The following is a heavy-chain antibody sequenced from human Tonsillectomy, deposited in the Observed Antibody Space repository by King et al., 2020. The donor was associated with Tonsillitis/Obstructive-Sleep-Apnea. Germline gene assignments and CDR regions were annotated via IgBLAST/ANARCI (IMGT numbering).Heavy chain of an antibody. V-gene: IGHV3-49*05. J-gene: IGHJ4*02. CDR3: TRGLYRGRYLFDY. D-gene: IGHD1-26*01. Sequence: VQLVESGGGLVKPGRSLRLSCSASGFTFGDHALSWFRQAPGKGLEWVGFIRSKAYGGTTEYAASVKGRFTISRDDSKSIAYLQMDSLKTEDTAVYYCTRGLYRGRYLFDYWGQGTLVTVSS. CDR1: GFTFGDHA. CDR2: IRSKAYGGTT.